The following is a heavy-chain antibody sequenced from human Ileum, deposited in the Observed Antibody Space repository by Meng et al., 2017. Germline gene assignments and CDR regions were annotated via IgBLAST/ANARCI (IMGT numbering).Heavy chain of an antibody. CDR2: NNYDRSR. V-gene: IGHV4-61*01. J-gene: IGHJ4*02. D-gene: IGHD3-10*01. CDR3: AGLYGSGTFDFLDY. Sequence: QEESPGRGGVAETLPRPCDASGCHVTMGSYYWGRVRQHSRKGMEWIGLNNYDRSRNYNPPLKSRVTMSVETTKNQVSLRRLSVAAADAAVYYCAGLYGSGTFDFLDYWGQGTLVTVSS. CDR1: GCHVTMGSYY.